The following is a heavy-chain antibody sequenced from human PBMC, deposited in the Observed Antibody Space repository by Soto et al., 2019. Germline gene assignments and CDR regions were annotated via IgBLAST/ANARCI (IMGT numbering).Heavy chain of an antibody. D-gene: IGHD2-15*01. CDR1: GGSISSGGYY. V-gene: IGHV4-31*03. CDR3: AREAVAATTFDY. CDR2: IYYSGST. Sequence: QVQLQESGPGLVKPSQTLSLTCTVSGGSISSGGYYWSWIRQHPGKGLEWIGYIYYSGSTYYNPSLKSRVTISVHTSKNQFSLMLSSVTAADTAVYYCAREAVAATTFDYWGQGTLVTVSS. J-gene: IGHJ4*02.